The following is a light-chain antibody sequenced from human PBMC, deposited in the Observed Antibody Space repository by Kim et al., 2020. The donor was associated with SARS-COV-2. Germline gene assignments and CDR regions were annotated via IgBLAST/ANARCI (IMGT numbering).Light chain of an antibody. Sequence: GDRVTITWRASQDISSYLAWYQQKPGKAPKLLIYAASTLHTGVPSRFSGSGSGTDFTLTITSLQSEDFATYYCQQYYSYPRTFGQGTKVDIK. CDR2: AAS. CDR1: QDISSY. CDR3: QQYYSYPRT. V-gene: IGKV1-8*01. J-gene: IGKJ1*01.